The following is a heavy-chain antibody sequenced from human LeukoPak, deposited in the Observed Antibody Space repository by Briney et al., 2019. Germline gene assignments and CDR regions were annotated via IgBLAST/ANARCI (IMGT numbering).Heavy chain of an antibody. CDR3: ARDNYYDSSGYYFEPDY. J-gene: IGHJ4*02. D-gene: IGHD3-22*01. CDR1: GYTFTSYY. V-gene: IGHV1-46*01. CDR2: INPSGGST. Sequence: ASVKVSCKASGYTFTSYYMHWVRQAPGQGLEWMGIINPSGGSTSYAQKFQGRVTMTRDTSTSTVYMELSSLRSEDTAVYYCARDNYYDSSGYYFEPDYWGQGTLVTVSS.